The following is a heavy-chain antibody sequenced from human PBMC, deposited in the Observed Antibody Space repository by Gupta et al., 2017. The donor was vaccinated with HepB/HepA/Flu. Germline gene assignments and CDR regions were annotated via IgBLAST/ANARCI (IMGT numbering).Heavy chain of an antibody. V-gene: IGHV3-23*01. CDR1: GCTFSSYA. Sequence: EVQLLESGGGLVQPGGSLRLSCAASGCTFSSYAMTWVRQAPGKGQEWVSTIGAGGGSTYYADSVKGRFTISRDNSKNTLYLQMNSLRAEDTAVYYCAKAAAGTLDYWGQGTLVTVSS. D-gene: IGHD6-13*01. CDR2: IGAGGGST. CDR3: AKAAAGTLDY. J-gene: IGHJ4*02.